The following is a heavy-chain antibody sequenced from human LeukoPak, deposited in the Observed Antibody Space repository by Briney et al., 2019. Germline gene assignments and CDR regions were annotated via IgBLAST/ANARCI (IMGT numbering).Heavy chain of an antibody. CDR1: GGTFSSYA. D-gene: IGHD5-24*01. V-gene: IGHV1-69*13. Sequence: SVKVSCKASGGTFSSYAISWVRQAPGQGLEWMGGIIPVFGTANYAQKFQGRVTITADESTSTAYMELSSLRSEDTAVYYCARGPRWLQLGPNFDYWGQGTLVTVSS. CDR2: IIPVFGTA. J-gene: IGHJ4*02. CDR3: ARGPRWLQLGPNFDY.